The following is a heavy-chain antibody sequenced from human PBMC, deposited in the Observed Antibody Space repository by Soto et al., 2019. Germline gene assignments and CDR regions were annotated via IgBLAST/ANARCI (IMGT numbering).Heavy chain of an antibody. CDR1: GFTFRTYS. J-gene: IGHJ4*02. V-gene: IGHV3-23*01. D-gene: IGHD2-15*01. CDR3: AKDRHCGGGTCQRSYFDH. CDR2: VSGGGGST. Sequence: EVQLLESGGALVQPGGSLRLSCVASGFTFRTYSMSWVRQVPGKGLEWGSVVSGGGGSTYYAGSVRGRFTISRDNSKNTLYLQMNNLRDEDTAVYYCAKDRHCGGGTCQRSYFDHWGQGTPVTVSS.